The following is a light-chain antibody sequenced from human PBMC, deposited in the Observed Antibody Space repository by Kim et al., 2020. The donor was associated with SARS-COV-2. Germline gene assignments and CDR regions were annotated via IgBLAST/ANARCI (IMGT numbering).Light chain of an antibody. Sequence: SGSPEQTASITCSGDKLGDKYACWYQKKPGQSPVLVIYQDSKRPSGIPERFAGSNSGNTATLTISGTQAMDEADYYCQAWDSSTVVFGGGTQLTVL. J-gene: IGLJ2*01. V-gene: IGLV3-1*01. CDR1: KLGDKY. CDR3: QAWDSSTVV. CDR2: QDS.